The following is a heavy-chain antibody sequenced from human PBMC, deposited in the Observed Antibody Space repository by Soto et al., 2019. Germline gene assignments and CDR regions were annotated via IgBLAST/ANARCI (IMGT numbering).Heavy chain of an antibody. CDR2: IIPVLGVG. CDR3: AREAGYTYGYVFDY. CDR1: GGTFGNHA. D-gene: IGHD5-18*01. V-gene: IGHV1-69*01. J-gene: IGHJ4*02. Sequence: QVQLVQSGAEVKKPGSSVKVSCKASGGTFGNHAISWVRQAPGQGLEWLGGIIPVLGVGDNAQNFQGRVTITADASTSTAYLELSSRRSEYTAIYYCAREAGYTYGYVFDYWGQGTLVTVSS.